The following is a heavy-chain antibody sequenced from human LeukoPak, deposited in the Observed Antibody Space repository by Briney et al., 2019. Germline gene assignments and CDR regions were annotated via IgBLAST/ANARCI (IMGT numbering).Heavy chain of an antibody. Sequence: GGSLRLSCAASGFTFSSFEMKWVRQAPGKGPEWVSYISSGGSTIYYADSVKGRFTISRDNAKNSLYLQMNSLRAEDTAVYYCARAGGGPTTLYWYFDIWGRGTLVTVSS. J-gene: IGHJ2*01. CDR3: ARAGGGPTTLYWYFDI. V-gene: IGHV3-48*03. CDR2: ISSGGSTI. D-gene: IGHD1-7*01. CDR1: GFTFSSFE.